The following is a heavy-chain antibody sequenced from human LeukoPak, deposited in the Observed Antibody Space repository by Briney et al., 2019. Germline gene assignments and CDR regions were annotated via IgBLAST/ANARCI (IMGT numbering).Heavy chain of an antibody. Sequence: GGSLRLSCAASGFTFSSYAMHWVRQAPGKGLEWVAVISYDGSNKYYADSVKGRFTISRDNSKNTLYLQMNSLRAEDTAVYYCARRGYSSGWYSYYYYMDVWGKGTTVTVSS. V-gene: IGHV3-30*04. J-gene: IGHJ6*03. CDR1: GFTFSSYA. D-gene: IGHD6-19*01. CDR2: ISYDGSNK. CDR3: ARRGYSSGWYSYYYYMDV.